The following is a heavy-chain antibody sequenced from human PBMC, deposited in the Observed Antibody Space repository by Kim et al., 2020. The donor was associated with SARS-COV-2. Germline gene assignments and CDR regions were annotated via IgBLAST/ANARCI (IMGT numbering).Heavy chain of an antibody. V-gene: IGHV4-61*02. Sequence: SETLSLTCTVSGGSISSGSYYWSWIRQPAGKGLEWIGRIYTSGSTNYNPSLKSRVTISVDTSKNQFSLKLSSVTAADTAVYYCARGPLKLRGGYGMDVWGQGTTVTVSS. CDR1: GGSISSGSYY. J-gene: IGHJ6*02. CDR3: ARGPLKLRGGYGMDV. CDR2: IYTSGST. D-gene: IGHD3-16*01.